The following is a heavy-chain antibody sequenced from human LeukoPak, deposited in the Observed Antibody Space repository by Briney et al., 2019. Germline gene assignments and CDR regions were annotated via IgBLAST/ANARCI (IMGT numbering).Heavy chain of an antibody. CDR3: GALSGTTPLGGV. CDR1: GFTVRNNY. D-gene: IGHD1-1*01. V-gene: IGHV3-66*01. CDR2: IYSDGTT. Sequence: PGGSLRLSCAASGFTVRNNYMTWGRQAPGKGLEWVSLIYSDGTTQYADSVKGGFTISRDNSKNTLYLQMNSLRAEDTAVYYCGALSGTTPLGGVGGQGTLVTVSS. J-gene: IGHJ4*02.